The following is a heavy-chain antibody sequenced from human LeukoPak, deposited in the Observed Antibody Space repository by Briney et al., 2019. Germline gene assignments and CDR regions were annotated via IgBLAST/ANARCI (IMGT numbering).Heavy chain of an antibody. J-gene: IGHJ6*03. D-gene: IGHD4-17*01. CDR1: GYSISSGYY. CDR3: ARVTSYGDYAIYYYYYMDV. CDR2: IYHSGST. V-gene: IGHV4-38-2*01. Sequence: SETLSLTCAVSGYSISSGYYWGWIRQPPGKGLEWIGSIYHSGSTYYNPSLKSRVTISVDTSKNQFSLKLSSVTAADTAVYYCARVTSYGDYAIYYYYYMDVWGKGTTVTVSS.